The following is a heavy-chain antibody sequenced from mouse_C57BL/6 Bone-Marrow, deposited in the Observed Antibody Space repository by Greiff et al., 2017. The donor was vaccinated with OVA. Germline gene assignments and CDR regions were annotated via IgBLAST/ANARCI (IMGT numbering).Heavy chain of an antibody. V-gene: IGHV14-3*01. CDR3: ARGNFGNSVYAMDY. J-gene: IGHJ4*01. D-gene: IGHD1-1*01. CDR2: IDPANDNT. CDR1: GFNIKNTY. Sequence: VQLQQSVAELVRPGASVKLSCTASGFNIKNTYMHWVKQRPEQGLEWIGRIDPANDNTKYAPKFQGKATMTADTSSNTAYLQLSSLSSEDTAVYCCARGNFGNSVYAMDYWGQGTSVTVSS.